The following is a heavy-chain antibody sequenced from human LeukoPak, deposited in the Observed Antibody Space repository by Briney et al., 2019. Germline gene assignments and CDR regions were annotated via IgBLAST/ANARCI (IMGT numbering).Heavy chain of an antibody. Sequence: VASLKPSCKASGGTFSSYAISWVRQAPGQGLEWMGGIIPIFGTANYAQKLQGRVTITADKSTSTAYMELSSLRSEDTAVYYCAISGENYDILTGYSTSYFDYWGQGTLVTVSS. CDR3: AISGENYDILTGYSTSYFDY. CDR1: GGTFSSYA. J-gene: IGHJ4*02. CDR2: IIPIFGTA. V-gene: IGHV1-69*06. D-gene: IGHD3-9*01.